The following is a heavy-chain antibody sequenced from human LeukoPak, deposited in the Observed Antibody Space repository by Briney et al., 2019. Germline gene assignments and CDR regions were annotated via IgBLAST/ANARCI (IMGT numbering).Heavy chain of an antibody. D-gene: IGHD6-25*01. J-gene: IGHJ4*02. Sequence: ASVKVSCKASGYTFTSYYMHWMRQAPGQGPEWMGIINPRGGSTDYSHKFQDRLTMTSDTSTSTVYMELNSLRSEDTAVYFCARVGVTAATADYWGQGTLVTVSS. CDR3: ARVGVTAATADY. CDR1: GYTFTSYY. V-gene: IGHV1-46*01. CDR2: INPRGGST.